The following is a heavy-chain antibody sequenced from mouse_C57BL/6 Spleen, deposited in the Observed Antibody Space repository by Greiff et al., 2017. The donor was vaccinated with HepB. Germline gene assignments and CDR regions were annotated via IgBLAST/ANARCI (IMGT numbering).Heavy chain of an antibody. CDR1: GISITTGTYR. V-gene: IGHV3-5*01. D-gene: IGHD4-1*01. J-gene: IGHJ1*03. Sequence: EVKLMESGPGLVKPSQTVFLTCTVTGISITTGTYRWSWIRPLPGNKLERIGYIYYSGTITYNPSLTSRTTITRDTPKNQFFLEMNSLTAEDTATYYCARDAGTGYFDVWGTGTTVTVSS. CDR2: IYYSGTI. CDR3: ARDAGTGYFDV.